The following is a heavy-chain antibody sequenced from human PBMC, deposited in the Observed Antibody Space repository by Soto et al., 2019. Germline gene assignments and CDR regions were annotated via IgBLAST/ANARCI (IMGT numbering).Heavy chain of an antibody. V-gene: IGHV3-23*01. Sequence: EVQLLESGGGLVQPGGSLRLSCAASGFTFSSYAMSWVRQAPGKGLEWVSAISGSGGSTYYADSVKGRFTLSRDNPKNTLALQMNSLRAEDPVVYYCARRIAVRPGGWFEPLGQGTLVTGSP. J-gene: IGHJ5*02. D-gene: IGHD6-6*01. CDR1: GFTFSSYA. CDR3: ARRIAVRPGGWFEP. CDR2: ISGSGGST.